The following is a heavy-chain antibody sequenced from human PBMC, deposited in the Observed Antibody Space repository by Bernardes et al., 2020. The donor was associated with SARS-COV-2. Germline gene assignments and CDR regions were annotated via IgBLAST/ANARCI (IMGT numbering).Heavy chain of an antibody. Sequence: SGPTLVKPTETLTLTCTFSGFSLGTPGVGVGWIRQPPGKALEWLAFIDWNDDKRYSPSLLNRLTITKDTSTNQVVLTMANMDPGDTGTYYCAHSHRGGSTWYIGIDHYGLDVWGQGTTVTVSS. V-gene: IGHV2-5*01. D-gene: IGHD6-13*01. CDR2: IDWNDDK. J-gene: IGHJ6*02. CDR3: AHSHRGGSTWYIGIDHYGLDV. CDR1: GFSLGTPGVG.